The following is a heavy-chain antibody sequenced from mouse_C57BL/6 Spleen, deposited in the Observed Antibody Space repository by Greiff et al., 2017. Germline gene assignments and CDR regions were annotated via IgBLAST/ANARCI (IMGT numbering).Heavy chain of an antibody. Sequence: EVKVVESGGGLVKPGGSLKLSCAASGFPFRSYAMSWVRQTPEKRLEWVATISAGGSYTYYPDNVKGRFTISRDNAQNSLYLQMSHLKSEDTAMYYCAREDDGYYKGLAYWGQGTLVTVSA. J-gene: IGHJ3*01. CDR3: AREDDGYYKGLAY. CDR1: GFPFRSYA. D-gene: IGHD2-3*01. V-gene: IGHV5-4*01. CDR2: ISAGGSYT.